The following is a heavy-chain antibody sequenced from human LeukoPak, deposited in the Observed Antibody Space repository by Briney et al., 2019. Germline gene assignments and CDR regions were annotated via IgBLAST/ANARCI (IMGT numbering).Heavy chain of an antibody. V-gene: IGHV3-33*08. Sequence: PGGSQRLSCAASGFTFSSYGMHWVRQAPGKGLEWVAVIWYDGSNKYYADSVKGRFTISRDNSKNTLYLQMNSLRAEDTAVYYCAPKPRITMVRGVISTYPLIDYWGQGTLVTVSS. CDR2: IWYDGSNK. J-gene: IGHJ4*02. CDR1: GFTFSSYG. D-gene: IGHD3-10*01. CDR3: APKPRITMVRGVISTYPLIDY.